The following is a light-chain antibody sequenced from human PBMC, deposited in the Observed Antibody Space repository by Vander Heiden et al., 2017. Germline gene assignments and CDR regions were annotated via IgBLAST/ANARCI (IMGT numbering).Light chain of an antibody. Sequence: QSVLTQQPSASGSPGQRVTLACSGTSSNIGSSSVNWYQQLPGTAPKLLIYLDDQRPSGVPERFSGFKSGTAASLAISGLQSEDEADYYCATWDGSLDGPVFGGGTKLTVL. J-gene: IGLJ3*02. V-gene: IGLV1-44*01. CDR2: LDD. CDR3: ATWDGSLDGPV. CDR1: SSNIGSSS.